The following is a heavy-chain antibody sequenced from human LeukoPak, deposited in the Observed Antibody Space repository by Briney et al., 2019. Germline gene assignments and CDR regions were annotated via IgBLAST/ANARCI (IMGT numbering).Heavy chain of an antibody. D-gene: IGHD6-13*01. CDR2: INSDGSIT. V-gene: IGHV3-74*01. CDR1: GFTFSSHW. Sequence: QSGGSLRLSCAASGFTFSSHWMHWVRQAPGKGLGWVSRINSDGSITSYADSVKGRFTISRDNAKNTLYLQMNSLRAEDTAVYYCARGQYSSSGDYWGQGTLVTVSS. CDR3: ARGQYSSSGDY. J-gene: IGHJ4*02.